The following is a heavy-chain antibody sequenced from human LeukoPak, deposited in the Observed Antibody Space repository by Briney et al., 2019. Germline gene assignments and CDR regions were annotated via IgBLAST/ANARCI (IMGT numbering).Heavy chain of an antibody. Sequence: PSETLSLTCTVSGGSISSGDYYWSWIRQPPGKGLEWIGYIYYSGSTYYNPSLKSRVTISVDTSKNQFSLKLSSVTAADTAVYYCARCFTSGYYSPFDNWGQGILVTVSS. CDR1: GGSISSGDYY. D-gene: IGHD3-22*01. V-gene: IGHV4-30-4*01. CDR3: ARCFTSGYYSPFDN. CDR2: IYYSGST. J-gene: IGHJ4*02.